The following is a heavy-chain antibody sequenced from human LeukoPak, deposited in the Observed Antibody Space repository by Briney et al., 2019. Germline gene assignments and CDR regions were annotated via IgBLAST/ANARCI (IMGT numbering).Heavy chain of an antibody. V-gene: IGHV4-34*01. CDR1: GGSFSGYY. CDR3: ARGYSDYAPPSY. D-gene: IGHD4-11*01. CDR2: INHSGST. J-gene: IGHJ4*02. Sequence: SETLSLTCAVYGGSFSGYYWSWIRQPPGKGPEWIGEINHSGSTNYNPSLKSRVTISVDTSKNQFSLKLSSVTAADTAVYYCARGYSDYAPPSYWGQGTLVTVSS.